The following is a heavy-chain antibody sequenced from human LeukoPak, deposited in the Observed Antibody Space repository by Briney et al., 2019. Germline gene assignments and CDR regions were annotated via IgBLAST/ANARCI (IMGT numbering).Heavy chain of an antibody. D-gene: IGHD3-22*01. CDR3: ARRVLGDSSGSFDY. V-gene: IGHV5-51*01. J-gene: IGHJ4*02. CDR1: GYSFTSYW. CDR2: IYPGDSDT. Sequence: GESLKISCKGSGYSFTSYWIGWVCQMPGKGLEWMGIIYPGDSDTRYGPSFQGQVTISADKPISTAYLQWSSLKASDTAMYYCARRVLGDSSGSFDYWGQGTLVTVSS.